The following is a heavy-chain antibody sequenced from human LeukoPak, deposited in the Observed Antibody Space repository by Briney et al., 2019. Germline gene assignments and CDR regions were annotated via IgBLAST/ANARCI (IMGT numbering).Heavy chain of an antibody. D-gene: IGHD6-19*01. J-gene: IGHJ4*02. CDR2: ISDRGTYI. CDR1: GFTFSTYS. Sequence: GGSLRLSCTASGFTFSTYSMNWVRQAPGKGLEWVASISDRGTYIYCADSVKGRFTISRDNAKNSLYLQMNSLRAEDTAVYYCARALYTSGWYPDYFDYWGQGTLVTVSS. V-gene: IGHV3-21*01. CDR3: ARALYTSGWYPDYFDY.